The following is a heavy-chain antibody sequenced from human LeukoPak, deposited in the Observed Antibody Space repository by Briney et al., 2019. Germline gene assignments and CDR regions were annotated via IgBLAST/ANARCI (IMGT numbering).Heavy chain of an antibody. D-gene: IGHD2-8*01. CDR2: ISAYNGNT. J-gene: IGHJ4*02. CDR3: ATCTNGVCYTGDY. Sequence: GASVTVSFTASGYTFTSYGISWVRQAPGQGLEWMGWISAYNGNTNYAQKLQGRVTMTTDTSTSTAYMELRSLRSDDTAVYYCATCTNGVCYTGDYWGQGTLVTVSS. V-gene: IGHV1-18*01. CDR1: GYTFTSYG.